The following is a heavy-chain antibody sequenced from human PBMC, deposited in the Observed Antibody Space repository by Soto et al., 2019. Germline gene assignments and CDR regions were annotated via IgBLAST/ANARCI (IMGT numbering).Heavy chain of an antibody. Sequence: SETLSLTFTFSGSSISAYYLHWIRQLPGNGLEWIGYVYYSGGTDYNPSLKSRVTISVDTPKNQLSLKLSAVSAADTAVYYSTRGSIGYSYDYGMDVWGQGTTVT. CDR1: GSSISAYY. V-gene: IGHV4-59*01. J-gene: IGHJ6*01. D-gene: IGHD5-18*01. CDR2: VYYSGGT. CDR3: TRGSIGYSYDYGMDV.